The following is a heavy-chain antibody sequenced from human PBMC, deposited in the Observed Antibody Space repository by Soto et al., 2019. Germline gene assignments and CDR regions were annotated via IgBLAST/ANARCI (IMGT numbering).Heavy chain of an antibody. D-gene: IGHD4-17*01. V-gene: IGHV2-5*02. CDR1: GFSLSTSGVG. CDR3: VHVTVTTAFDI. J-gene: IGHJ3*02. CDR2: IYWDDGN. Sequence: QITLKESGPTLVKPTQTLTLTCTFSGFSLSTSGVGVGWFRQPPGKDLEWLALIYWDDGNRYSPSLKSRRSITNDTSKIQVVLTMTSMYTVDTSTYYCVHVTVTTAFDIWGQGTMVTVSS.